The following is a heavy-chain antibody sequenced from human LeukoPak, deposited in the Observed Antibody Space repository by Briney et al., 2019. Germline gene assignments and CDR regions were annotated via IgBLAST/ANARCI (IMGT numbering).Heavy chain of an antibody. D-gene: IGHD4-17*01. CDR1: GFTFRSYG. V-gene: IGHV3-33*01. CDR2: IWYDGINK. CDR3: ARDGDYGDYVVDY. Sequence: GGSLRLSCAASGFTFRSYGMHWVRQAPGKGLEWVAVIWYDGINKYYADSVKGRFTISRDNSKDTLYLQMNSLRAEDTAVYYCARDGDYGDYVVDYWGQGTLVTVSS. J-gene: IGHJ4*02.